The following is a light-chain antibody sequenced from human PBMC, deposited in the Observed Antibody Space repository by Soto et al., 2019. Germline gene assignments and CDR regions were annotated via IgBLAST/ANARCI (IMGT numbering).Light chain of an antibody. J-gene: IGKJ1*01. V-gene: IGKV1-8*01. CDR2: AAS. CDR3: QQYNSYRTWT. Sequence: ILMTQSPSSLSASTGDRVTITCRSSQGISSYLAWYRQKPGKAPKLLIYAASTLQSGVPSRFSGSGSGTEFTLTISSLQPDDFATYYCQQYNSYRTWTFGQGTKVDI. CDR1: QGISSY.